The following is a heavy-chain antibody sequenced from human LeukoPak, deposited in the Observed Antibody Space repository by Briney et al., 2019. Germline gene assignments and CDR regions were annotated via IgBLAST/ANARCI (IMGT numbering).Heavy chain of an antibody. CDR1: GLTLSSYN. CDR2: ISSDSHDT. D-gene: IGHD2/OR15-2a*01. Sequence: GGSLRLSCVVSGLTLSSYNMNWVRQAPGRGLEWVSFISSDSHDTHYAGSVKGRFTVSRDNAKNSLYLQMSSLRVEDTGIYYCATKNPGDNWGHGTLVTVSA. CDR3: ATKNPGDN. J-gene: IGHJ4*01. V-gene: IGHV3-48*01.